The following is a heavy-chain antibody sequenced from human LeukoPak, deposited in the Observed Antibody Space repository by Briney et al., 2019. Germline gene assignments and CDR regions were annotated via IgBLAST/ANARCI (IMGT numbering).Heavy chain of an antibody. V-gene: IGHV4-30-4*08. D-gene: IGHD7-27*01. Sequence: SQTLSLTCTVSGGSISSGDYYWSWIRQPTGKGLEWIGYIYYSGSTYYNPSLKSRVTISVDTSKNQFSLKLSSVTAADTAVYYCARDFWGSSTTRGVNAFDIWGQGTMVTVSS. CDR1: GGSISSGDYY. CDR3: ARDFWGSSTTRGVNAFDI. CDR2: IYYSGST. J-gene: IGHJ3*02.